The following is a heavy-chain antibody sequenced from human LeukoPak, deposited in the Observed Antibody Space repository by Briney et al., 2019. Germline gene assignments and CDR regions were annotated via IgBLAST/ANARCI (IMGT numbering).Heavy chain of an antibody. CDR2: INPSGGST. Sequence: ASETVSCNASGYTFTSYYMHWVRQAPGQGLEWMGLINPSGGSTSYAQKFQGRVTMTRDTSTSTVYMEVSRLRSEDTAVYYCARGGLRYCDLLSGYWGQGTLVTVSS. CDR3: ARGGLRYCDLLSGY. J-gene: IGHJ4*02. D-gene: IGHD3-9*01. CDR1: GYTFTSYY. V-gene: IGHV1-46*01.